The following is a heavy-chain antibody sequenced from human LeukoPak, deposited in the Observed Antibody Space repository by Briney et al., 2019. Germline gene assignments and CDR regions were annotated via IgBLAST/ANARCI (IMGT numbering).Heavy chain of an antibody. CDR3: AKDRYYGSGSPYYYGMDV. D-gene: IGHD3-10*01. Sequence: GRSLRLSCAASGFTFSSYAMHWVRQAPGKGLERVAVISYDGSNKYYADSVKGRFTISRDNSKNTLYLQMNSLRAEDTAVYYCAKDRYYGSGSPYYYGMDVWGQGTTVTVSS. J-gene: IGHJ6*02. V-gene: IGHV3-30*04. CDR1: GFTFSSYA. CDR2: ISYDGSNK.